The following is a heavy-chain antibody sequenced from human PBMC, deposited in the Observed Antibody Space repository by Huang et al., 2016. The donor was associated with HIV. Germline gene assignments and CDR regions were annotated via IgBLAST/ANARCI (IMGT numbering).Heavy chain of an antibody. Sequence: QVHLVQSGAEVKKPRASVKVSCKASGYTFTNYDINWVRQAPGRGLVWMGWMNPNTGNTGFAQTFQGRVTMTRKTSITTAYMELTSLTSEDTAVYYCARSAYGDLDYWGLGTLVIVSS. J-gene: IGHJ4*02. CDR1: GYTFTNYD. CDR2: MNPNTGNT. D-gene: IGHD4-17*01. V-gene: IGHV1-8*02. CDR3: ARSAYGDLDY.